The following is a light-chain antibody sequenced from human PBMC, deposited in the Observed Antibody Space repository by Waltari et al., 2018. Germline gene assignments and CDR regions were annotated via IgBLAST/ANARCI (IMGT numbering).Light chain of an antibody. Sequence: DIVMTQSPESLAVSLGERATINCTSSESVLYSSNTQNHLAWDQQKPGQPPKLLLYWASTRKSGVPDRFSGSGSETDFTLTVTSLQAEDVAVYYCQQYYSTPITFGGGTKVEIK. J-gene: IGKJ4*01. V-gene: IGKV4-1*01. CDR2: WAS. CDR3: QQYYSTPIT. CDR1: ESVLYSSNTQNH.